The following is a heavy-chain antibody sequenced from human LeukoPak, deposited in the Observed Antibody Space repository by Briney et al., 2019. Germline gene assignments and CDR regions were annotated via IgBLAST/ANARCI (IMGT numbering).Heavy chain of an antibody. CDR3: ARGRYCSGGSCYMGTVRGQFDY. Sequence: SETLSLTCAVYGGSFSGYYWSWIRQPPGKGLEWIGEINHSGSTNYNPSLKSRVTISVDTSKNQFSLKLSSVTAADTAVYYCARGRYCSGGSCYMGTVRGQFDYWGQGTLVTVSS. V-gene: IGHV4-34*01. D-gene: IGHD2-15*01. CDR1: GGSFSGYY. J-gene: IGHJ4*02. CDR2: INHSGST.